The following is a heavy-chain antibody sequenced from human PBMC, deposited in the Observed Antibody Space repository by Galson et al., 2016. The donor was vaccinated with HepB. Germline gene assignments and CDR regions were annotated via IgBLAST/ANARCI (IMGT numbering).Heavy chain of an antibody. D-gene: IGHD1-26*01. CDR1: GFTFSSYG. CDR3: ARDSWEVNSFEI. J-gene: IGHJ3*02. CDR2: IWYDGSIK. V-gene: IGHV3-33*01. Sequence: SLRLSCAASGFTFSSYGMNWVRQAPGKGLQWVAIIWYDGSIKYYADSVRGRFSISRDNPKNTLYLQMNSLRAEDTAVYYCARDSWEVNSFEIWGQGTMVTVSS.